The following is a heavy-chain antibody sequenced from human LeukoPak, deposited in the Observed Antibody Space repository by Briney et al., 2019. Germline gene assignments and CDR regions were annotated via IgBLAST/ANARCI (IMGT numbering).Heavy chain of an antibody. D-gene: IGHD3-10*01. CDR1: GYTFTGYY. Sequence: ASVKVSCKASGYTFTGYYMHWVRQAPGQGLEWMGWINPNSGGTNYAQKFQGRVTMTRDTSISTAYMELSRLRSDDTAVYYCARPITMVRGALSEFDYWGQGTLVTVSS. CDR2: INPNSGGT. J-gene: IGHJ4*02. CDR3: ARPITMVRGALSEFDY. V-gene: IGHV1-2*02.